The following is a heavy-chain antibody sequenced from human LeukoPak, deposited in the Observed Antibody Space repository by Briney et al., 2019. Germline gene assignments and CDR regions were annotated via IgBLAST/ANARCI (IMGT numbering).Heavy chain of an antibody. V-gene: IGHV4-31*03. D-gene: IGHD3-3*01. CDR2: IYYTGST. CDR1: GDSISSGGHY. J-gene: IGHJ6*02. Sequence: KPSETLSLTCTVSGDSISSGGHYWSWIRQHPGKGLEWIGYIYYTGSTYYNPSLKSRVTISVDKSKILFSLKLSSVTAADTAIYYCARDRVVGDRTGNVDVWGQGTTVTVS. CDR3: ARDRVVGDRTGNVDV.